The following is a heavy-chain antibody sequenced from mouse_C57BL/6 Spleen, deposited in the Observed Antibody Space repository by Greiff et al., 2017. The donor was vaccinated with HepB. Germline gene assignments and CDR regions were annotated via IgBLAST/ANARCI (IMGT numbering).Heavy chain of an antibody. CDR1: GYTFTSYW. J-gene: IGHJ1*03. D-gene: IGHD2-1*01. V-gene: IGHV1-52*01. Sequence: QVQLQQSGAELVRPGSSVKLSCKASGYTFTSYWMHWVKQRPIQGLEWIGNIDPSDSETHYNQKFKDKATLTVDKSSSTAYMQLSSLTSEDSAVYYCARYRGNHWYFDVWGTGTTVTVSS. CDR2: IDPSDSET. CDR3: ARYRGNHWYFDV.